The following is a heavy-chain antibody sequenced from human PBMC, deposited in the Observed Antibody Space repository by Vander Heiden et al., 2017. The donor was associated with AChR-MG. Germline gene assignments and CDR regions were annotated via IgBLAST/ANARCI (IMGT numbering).Heavy chain of an antibody. V-gene: IGHV3-15*01. CDR1: GFTFSNAW. Sequence: EVQLVESGGGLVKPGEALRLSCAASGFTFSNAWMSWVRQAPGKGLEWIGLIQRSTDGGTTDYAAPVKGRFTISRDDSKNTLYLQMDSLNSEDTAVYYCTTAGGYSGSYWDLDYWGQGTLVTVSS. CDR2: IQRSTDGGTT. J-gene: IGHJ4*02. CDR3: TTAGGYSGSYWDLDY. D-gene: IGHD1-26*01.